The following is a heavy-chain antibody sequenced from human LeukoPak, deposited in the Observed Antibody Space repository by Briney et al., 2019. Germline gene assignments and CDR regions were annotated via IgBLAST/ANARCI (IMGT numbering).Heavy chain of an antibody. J-gene: IGHJ4*02. CDR2: IYYSGST. Sequence: PSEPLSLTCTVSGGSISSSSYYGRRIRQPPGKGLEWIGSIYYSGSTYYNPSLKSRVTISVDTSKNQCSLKLSSVTAADTAVYYCARYGSGSYLDYWGQGTLVTVSS. V-gene: IGHV4-39*07. CDR3: ARYGSGSYLDY. CDR1: GGSISSSSYY. D-gene: IGHD3-10*01.